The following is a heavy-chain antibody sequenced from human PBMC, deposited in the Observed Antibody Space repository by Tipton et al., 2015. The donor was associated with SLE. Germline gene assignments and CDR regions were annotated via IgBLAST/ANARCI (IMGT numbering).Heavy chain of an antibody. CDR3: ANQNWNYYF. V-gene: IGHV4-59*11. CDR2: VSYSGTT. J-gene: IGHJ4*02. Sequence: LRLSCTVSGGSITSHYWNWIRQPQGKGLEWIGYVSYSGTTSYKPSLESRVTISLDRFNNQFTLKMTSVTAADTAVYYCANQNWNYYFWGQGNLVTVSS. CDR1: GGSITSHY. D-gene: IGHD1-7*01.